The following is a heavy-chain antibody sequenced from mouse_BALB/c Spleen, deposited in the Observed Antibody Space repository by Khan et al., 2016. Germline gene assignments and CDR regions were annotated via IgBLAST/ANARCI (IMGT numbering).Heavy chain of an antibody. J-gene: IGHJ2*01. CDR1: GFTFSSFG. V-gene: IGHV5-6-3*01. D-gene: IGHD1-1*01. Sequence: EVGLVESGGGLVQPGGSLKLSCAASGFTFSSFGMSWVRQTPDKRLELVAIINSYGGSTYYPDSVKGRFTISRDNAKNTLYLQVSSLKSEDTAMYFCARVFNNGSPYYGYCGQGTTLTVSS. CDR2: INSYGGST. CDR3: ARVFNNGSPYYGY.